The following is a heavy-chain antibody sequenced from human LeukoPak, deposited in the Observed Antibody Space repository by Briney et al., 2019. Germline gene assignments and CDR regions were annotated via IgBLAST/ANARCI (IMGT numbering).Heavy chain of an antibody. J-gene: IGHJ4*02. D-gene: IGHD6-13*01. CDR2: INWNGGST. CDR1: GFTFDDYG. CDR3: GRATNSSSWYGPVGY. V-gene: IGHV3-20*04. Sequence: GGSLRLSCAASGFTFDDYGMSWVCQAPGKGLEWVSGINWNGGSTAYVDSVKGRFTISRDNAKSSLYLQMNSLSAEDTALYYCGRATNSSSWYGPVGYWGQGTLVTVSS.